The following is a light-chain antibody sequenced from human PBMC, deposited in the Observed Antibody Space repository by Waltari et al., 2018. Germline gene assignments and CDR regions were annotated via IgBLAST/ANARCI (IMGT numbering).Light chain of an antibody. J-gene: IGKJ1*01. CDR2: DAS. Sequence: DIVLTQSPGTLSLSLGERPTLSCRASQSVSKYLAWYQQKPGQAPRLLLYDASTRATGIPDRFSATGWGTDFSLSISRLEPEDFAVYYCQKYGTLPATFGQGTKVQMK. CDR1: QSVSKY. CDR3: QKYGTLPAT. V-gene: IGKV3-20*01.